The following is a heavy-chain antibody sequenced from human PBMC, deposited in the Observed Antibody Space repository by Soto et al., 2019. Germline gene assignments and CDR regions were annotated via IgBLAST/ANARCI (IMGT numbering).Heavy chain of an antibody. J-gene: IGHJ4*02. D-gene: IGHD3-3*01. V-gene: IGHV1-18*01. Sequence: ASVKVSCKASGYTFTTYAINWVRQAPGQGLEWMGWISAYSGNTKYAQKLQGRVTMTTDTSTSTAYMELRNLRSDDTAVYYCARDQTVLDFWGQGTLVTVPS. CDR2: ISAYSGNT. CDR1: GYTFTTYA. CDR3: ARDQTVLDF.